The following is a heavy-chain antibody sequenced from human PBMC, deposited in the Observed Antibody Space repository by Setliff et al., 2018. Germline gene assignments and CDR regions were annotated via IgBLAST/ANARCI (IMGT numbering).Heavy chain of an antibody. D-gene: IGHD5-12*01. CDR1: GGSISSGDYY. CDR3: VRAGWLAQGGFDY. Sequence: SETLSLTCTVSGGSISSGDYYWSLIRQPPGKGLEWIGYIYYSGSTYYNPSLKSRVTISVDTSKNQFSLKLSSVTAADTAVYYCVRAGWLAQGGFDYWGQGTLVTVSS. V-gene: IGHV4-30-4*08. CDR2: IYYSGST. J-gene: IGHJ4*02.